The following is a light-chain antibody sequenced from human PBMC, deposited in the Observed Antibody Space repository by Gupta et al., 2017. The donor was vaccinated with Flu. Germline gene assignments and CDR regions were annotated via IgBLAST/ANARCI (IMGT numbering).Light chain of an antibody. J-gene: IGKJ4*01. Sequence: DIVMTQSPHSLPLSLGEKATINCKSSHSLLSNSNKKNYLAWFQQKPGQPPKLLLYWASSRESGVPDRFSGSGSGTDFTLTISGLQAEDVAIYYCQQYSSYPKTFGGGTQVEI. V-gene: IGKV4-1*01. CDR1: HSLLSNSNKKNY. CDR3: QQYSSYPKT. CDR2: WAS.